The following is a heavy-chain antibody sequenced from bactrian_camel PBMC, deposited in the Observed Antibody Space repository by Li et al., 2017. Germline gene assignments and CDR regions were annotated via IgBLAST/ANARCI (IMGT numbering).Heavy chain of an antibody. V-gene: IGHV3S40*01. CDR3: AVRPGYKCYYPNPMQFKS. CDR2: ISSAPDST. D-gene: IGHD2*01. J-gene: IGHJ4*01. Sequence: VQLVESGGGLVQPGGSLRLSCAPSGFTLSSIDMMWVRLAPGKGLEWVSVISSAPDSTTYADSVKGRFTASRDNGENMVYLQMNSLKPEDTATYYCAVRPGYKCYYPNPMQFKSWGQGTQVTVS. CDR1: GFTLSSID.